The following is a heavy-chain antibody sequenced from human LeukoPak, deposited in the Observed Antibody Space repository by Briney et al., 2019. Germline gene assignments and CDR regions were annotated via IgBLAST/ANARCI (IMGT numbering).Heavy chain of an antibody. D-gene: IGHD2-2*01. V-gene: IGHV4-34*01. J-gene: IGHJ4*02. CDR2: INHSGST. Sequence: SETLSLTCAVYGGSFSGYYWSWIRQPPGKGLNGIGEINHSGSTNYNPSLKSRVAISVDTSKNQFSLKLSSVTAADTAVYYCARGTYCSSTSCYFVEYWGQGTLVTVSS. CDR3: ARGTYCSSTSCYFVEY. CDR1: GGSFSGYY.